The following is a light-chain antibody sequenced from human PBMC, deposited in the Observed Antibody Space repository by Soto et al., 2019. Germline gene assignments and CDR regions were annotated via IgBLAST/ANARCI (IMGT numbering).Light chain of an antibody. CDR2: GVS. J-gene: IGKJ5*01. Sequence: EIVLTQSSATLSLSPGERATLSCRASQSVTSNALAWYQQKPGQAPRLLIYGVSSRATGIPDRFSGSGSGTEFTLTISSLQSEDFAVYYCQQYKNWPLFGQGTRLEI. CDR3: QQYKNWPL. V-gene: IGKV3D-15*01. CDR1: QSVTSN.